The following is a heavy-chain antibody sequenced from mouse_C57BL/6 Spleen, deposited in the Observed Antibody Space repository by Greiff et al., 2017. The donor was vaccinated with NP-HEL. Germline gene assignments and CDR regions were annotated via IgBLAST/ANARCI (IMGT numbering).Heavy chain of an antibody. CDR2: INPSSGYT. CDR1: GYTFTSYT. Sequence: VQGVESGAELARPGASVKMSCKASGYTFTSYTMHWVKQRPGQGLEWIGYINPSSGYTKYNQKFKDKATLTADKSSSTAYMQLSSLTSEDSAVYYCARSYLTTVDYYAMDYWGQGTSVTVSS. D-gene: IGHD1-1*01. CDR3: ARSYLTTVDYYAMDY. J-gene: IGHJ4*01. V-gene: IGHV1-4*01.